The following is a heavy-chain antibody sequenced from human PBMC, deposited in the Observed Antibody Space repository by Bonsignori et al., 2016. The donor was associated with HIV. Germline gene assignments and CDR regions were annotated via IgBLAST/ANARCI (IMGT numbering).Heavy chain of an antibody. CDR2: ISYSGST. J-gene: IGHJ4*02. Sequence: QVQLQESGPGLVKPSETLSLTCTVSSSSISNYYWSWIRQSPGKGLEWIGYISYSGSTNYNPSLRGRVTISLDPSKNQFSLKLSSVTAADTAIYYCARGGGKTSGSYPDYWGQGTPGHRLL. D-gene: IGHD3-10*01. CDR1: SSSISNYY. V-gene: IGHV4-59*01. CDR3: ARGGGKTSGSYPDY.